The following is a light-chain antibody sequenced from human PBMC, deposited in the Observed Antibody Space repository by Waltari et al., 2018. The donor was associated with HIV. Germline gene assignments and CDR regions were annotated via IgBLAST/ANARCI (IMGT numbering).Light chain of an antibody. CDR1: SSDVGAYNY. Sequence: QSALTQPRPVSGSPGQSVTIPCTGTSSDVGAYNYVSWYQQHPAKAPKLMIFDVNKRHSGVPDRFSGSKSGNTASLTISGLQAEDEADYYCCSYADDYTWVFGGGTKLTVL. CDR2: DVN. CDR3: CSYADDYTWV. J-gene: IGLJ3*02. V-gene: IGLV2-11*01.